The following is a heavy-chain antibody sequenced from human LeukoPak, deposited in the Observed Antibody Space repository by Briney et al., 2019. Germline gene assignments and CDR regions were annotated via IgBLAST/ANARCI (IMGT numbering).Heavy chain of an antibody. D-gene: IGHD2-2*01. CDR3: ARALGYCSSTSCYLPH. CDR2: IIPIFGTA. Sequence: SVKVSCKASGGTFSSYAISWVRQAPGQGLEWMGGIIPIFGTANCAQKFQGRVTITADESTSTAYMELSSLRSEDTAVYYCARALGYCSSTSCYLPHWGQGTLVTVSS. V-gene: IGHV1-69*13. CDR1: GGTFSSYA. J-gene: IGHJ4*02.